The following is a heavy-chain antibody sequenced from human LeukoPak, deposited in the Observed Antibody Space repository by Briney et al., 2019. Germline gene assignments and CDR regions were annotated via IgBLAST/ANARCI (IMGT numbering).Heavy chain of an antibody. D-gene: IGHD3-9*01. CDR2: IYYSGSA. Sequence: SESLSLTCTVSGGSISSSNFYWGWIRQPPGKGLEWIGSIYYSGSAYYNPSLKSRLTISVDTSKNQFSLKLSSVTAADTAVYYCAREIPVFYYFDHWGQGILVTVSS. J-gene: IGHJ4*02. CDR3: AREIPVFYYFDH. CDR1: GGSISSSNFY. V-gene: IGHV4-39*07.